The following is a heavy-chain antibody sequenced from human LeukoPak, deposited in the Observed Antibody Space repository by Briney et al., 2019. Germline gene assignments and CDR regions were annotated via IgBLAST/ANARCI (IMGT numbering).Heavy chain of an antibody. CDR2: IYSGGST. Sequence: GGSLRLSCAASGFTVSSNYMSWVRQAPGKGLEWVSVIYSGGSTYYADSVKGRFTISRDNSKNTLYLQMNSLRAEDTAVYYCARDPREDYGDYADYWGQGTLVTVSS. CDR1: GFTVSSNY. D-gene: IGHD4-17*01. CDR3: ARDPREDYGDYADY. V-gene: IGHV3-66*01. J-gene: IGHJ4*02.